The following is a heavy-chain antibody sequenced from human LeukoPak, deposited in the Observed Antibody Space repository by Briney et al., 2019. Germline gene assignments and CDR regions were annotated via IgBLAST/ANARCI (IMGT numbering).Heavy chain of an antibody. CDR3: AKAYTRSWYAAFDI. CDR1: GFAFTDYA. D-gene: IGHD6-13*01. J-gene: IGHJ3*02. V-gene: IGHV3-23*01. Sequence: GGSLRLSCAASGFAFTDYAISWVRQAPGKGLECVSAITDSGGATYYADSVKGRFTISRGNSKNTLYLQMNSLRGDDTAIYYCAKAYTRSWYAAFDIWGQGTMVTISS. CDR2: ITDSGGAT.